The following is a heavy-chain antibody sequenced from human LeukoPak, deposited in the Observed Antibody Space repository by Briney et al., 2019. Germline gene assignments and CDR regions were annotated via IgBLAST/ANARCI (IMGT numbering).Heavy chain of an antibody. V-gene: IGHV4-30-2*01. CDR3: AREEGSSTSCYDY. CDR2: IYHSGST. D-gene: IGHD2-2*01. J-gene: IGHJ4*02. CDR1: GGSISSGGYS. Sequence: PSQTLSLTCAVSGGSISSGGYSWSWIRQPPGKGLEWIGYIYHSGSTYYNPSLKSRVTISVDRSKNQFSLKLSSVTAADTAVYYCAREEGSSTSCYDYWGQGTLITVSS.